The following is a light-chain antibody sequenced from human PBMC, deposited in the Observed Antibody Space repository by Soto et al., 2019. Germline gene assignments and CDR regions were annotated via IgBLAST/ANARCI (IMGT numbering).Light chain of an antibody. Sequence: EIVLTQSPGTLSLSPGERATLSCRASQSISSSNLAWYQQKPGQAPRLLIYGASNRATGIPARFSGSGSGTDFTLTISSLEPEDFAVYYCQQRSNWPRVTFGQGTRLENK. CDR3: QQRSNWPRVT. V-gene: IGKV3D-20*02. CDR1: QSISSSN. J-gene: IGKJ5*01. CDR2: GAS.